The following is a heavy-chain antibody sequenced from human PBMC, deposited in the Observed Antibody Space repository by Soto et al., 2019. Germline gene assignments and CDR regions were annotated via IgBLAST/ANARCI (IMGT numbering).Heavy chain of an antibody. V-gene: IGHV3-53*01. CDR3: AAVNYYDSSGPRDI. CDR1: GFTVSSNY. J-gene: IGHJ3*02. D-gene: IGHD3-22*01. Sequence: QPGGSLRLSCAASGFTVSSNYMSWVRQAPGKGLEWVSVIYSGGSTYYADSVKGRFTISRDNSKNTLYLQMNSLRAEDTAVYYCAAVNYYDSSGPRDIWGQGTMVTVSS. CDR2: IYSGGST.